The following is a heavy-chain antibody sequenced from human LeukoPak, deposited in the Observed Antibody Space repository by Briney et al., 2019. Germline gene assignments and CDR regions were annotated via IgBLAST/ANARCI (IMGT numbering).Heavy chain of an antibody. Sequence: PSETLSLTCTVSGGSISSYYWSWIRQPPGKGLEWIGYIYYSGSTNYNPSLKSRVTISVDTSKNQFSLKLSSVTAADTAVYYCARGEPGARYNWFDPWGQGTLVTVSS. D-gene: IGHD1-14*01. V-gene: IGHV4-59*12. CDR2: IYYSGST. CDR1: GGSISSYY. CDR3: ARGEPGARYNWFDP. J-gene: IGHJ5*02.